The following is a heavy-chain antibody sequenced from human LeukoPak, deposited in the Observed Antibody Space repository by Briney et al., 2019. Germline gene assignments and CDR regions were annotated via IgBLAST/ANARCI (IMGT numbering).Heavy chain of an antibody. Sequence: PSETLSLTCAVSGGSISSGGYSWSWIRQPPGKGLEWIGYIYHSGSTYYNPSLKSRVTISVDRSKNQFSLKLSSVTAADTAVYYCARMPTYYYDSSDFPGYFDYWGQGTLVTVSS. CDR2: IYHSGST. D-gene: IGHD3-22*01. CDR3: ARMPTYYYDSSDFPGYFDY. CDR1: GGSISSGGYS. J-gene: IGHJ4*02. V-gene: IGHV4-30-2*01.